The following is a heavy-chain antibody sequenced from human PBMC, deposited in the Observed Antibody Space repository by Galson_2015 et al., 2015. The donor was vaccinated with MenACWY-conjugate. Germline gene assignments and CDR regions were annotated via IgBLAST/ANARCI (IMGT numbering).Heavy chain of an antibody. CDR2: IDWDDHQ. V-gene: IGHV2-70*11. CDR3: ARIRRDFWSGDALYYYYYMDV. Sequence: PALVKPTQTLTLTCTFSGFSLDTSGMCVGWIRQPPGKALEWLARIDWDDHQYYTTSLKTRLTISTDASKNQVVLTLTNMDPVDTATYYCARIRRDFWSGDALYYYYYMDVWGKGTTVTVSS. CDR1: GFSLDTSGMC. J-gene: IGHJ6*03. D-gene: IGHD3-3*01.